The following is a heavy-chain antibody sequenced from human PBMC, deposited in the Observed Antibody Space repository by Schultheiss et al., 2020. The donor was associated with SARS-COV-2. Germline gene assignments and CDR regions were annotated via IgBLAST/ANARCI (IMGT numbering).Heavy chain of an antibody. D-gene: IGHD1-26*01. CDR2: IYSGGST. CDR1: GFTFSSYG. J-gene: IGHJ4*02. V-gene: IGHV3-NL1*01. Sequence: GGSLRLSCAASGFTFSSYGMHWVRQAPGKGLEWVSVIYSGGSTYYADSVKGRFTISRDNSKNTLYLQMNSLRAEDTAVYYCAKSSVGARPLFDYWGQGTLVTVSS. CDR3: AKSSVGARPLFDY.